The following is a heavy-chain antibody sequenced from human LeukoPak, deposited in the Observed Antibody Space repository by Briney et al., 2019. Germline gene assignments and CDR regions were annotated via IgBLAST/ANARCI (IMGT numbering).Heavy chain of an antibody. Sequence: GASVKFSCKASGYTFTSYDINWVRQATGQGLEWMGWMNPNSGNTGYAQKFQSRVTMTRNTSISTAYMELSSLRSEDTAVYYCARGIRLGSAYYDFWSGYTDYYYGMDVWGQGTTVTVSS. CDR1: GYTFTSYD. J-gene: IGHJ6*02. CDR2: MNPNSGNT. D-gene: IGHD3-3*01. CDR3: ARGIRLGSAYYDFWSGYTDYYYGMDV. V-gene: IGHV1-8*01.